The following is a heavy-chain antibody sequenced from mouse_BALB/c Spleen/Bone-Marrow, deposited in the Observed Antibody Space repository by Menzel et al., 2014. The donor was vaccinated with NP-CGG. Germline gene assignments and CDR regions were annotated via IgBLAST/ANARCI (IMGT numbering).Heavy chain of an antibody. CDR3: ASYYYGRAWFAY. V-gene: IGHV14-3*02. J-gene: IGHJ3*01. Sequence: EVQLVESGAELVKPGASVKLSCTASGFNIKDTYMHWVKQRPEQGLEWIERIDPANGNTKYDPKFQGKATITADTSSNTAYLQLSSLTSEDTAVYYCASYYYGRAWFAYWGQGTLVTVSA. CDR1: GFNIKDTY. D-gene: IGHD1-1*01. CDR2: IDPANGNT.